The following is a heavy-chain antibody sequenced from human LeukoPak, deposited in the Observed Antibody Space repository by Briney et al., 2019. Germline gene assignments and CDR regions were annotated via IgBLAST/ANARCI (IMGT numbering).Heavy chain of an antibody. Sequence: GESLKISCKGSGYTFTNSWIGWVRQTPGKGLEWMGSIYPGDSDTRYSPSFQGQVTISADKSISTAYLQWSSLKASDTAMYYCARFLGYCSGGSCYWDYWGQGTLVTVSS. CDR3: ARFLGYCSGGSCYWDY. CDR2: IYPGDSDT. D-gene: IGHD2-15*01. J-gene: IGHJ4*02. CDR1: GYTFTNSW. V-gene: IGHV5-51*01.